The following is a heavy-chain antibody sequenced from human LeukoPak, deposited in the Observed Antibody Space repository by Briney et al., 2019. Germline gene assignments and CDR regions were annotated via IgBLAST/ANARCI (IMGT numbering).Heavy chain of an antibody. CDR1: GFVFSSRV. V-gene: IGHV3-48*02. D-gene: IGHD3-9*01. J-gene: IGHJ4*02. CDR2: INHNGEAI. CDR3: ARDYDWAFDF. Sequence: PGGSLRLSCAASGFVFSSRVLSWVRQAPGKGLEWIAYINHNGEAIYYPDFVKGRFTISRDNAKNSLFLQMNDLRDEDTAVYYCARDYDWAFDFWGQGTRVTVSS.